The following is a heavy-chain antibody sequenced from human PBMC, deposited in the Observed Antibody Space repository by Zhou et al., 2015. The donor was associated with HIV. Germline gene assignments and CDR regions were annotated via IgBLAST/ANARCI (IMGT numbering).Heavy chain of an antibody. CDR2: IIPIFGTA. J-gene: IGHJ5*02. Sequence: QVQLVQSGAEVKKPGSSVKVSCKASGGTFSSYAISWVRQAPGQGLEWMGGIIPIFGTANYAQKFQGRVTITADESTSTAYMELSSLRSEDTAVYYCAIARSGGRSGFGEFISNVVPTPWGQGTLVTVSS. CDR1: GGTFSSYA. V-gene: IGHV1-69*01. D-gene: IGHD3-10*01. CDR3: AIARSGGRSGFGEFISNVVPTP.